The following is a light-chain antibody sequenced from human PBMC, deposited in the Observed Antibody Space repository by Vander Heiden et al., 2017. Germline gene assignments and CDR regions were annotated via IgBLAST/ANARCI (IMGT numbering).Light chain of an antibody. CDR1: QSVNNN. CDR2: DAS. CDR3: QQYNNWPPWT. V-gene: IGKV3-15*01. Sequence: EIVPTQSPASLPVSPGESATLSCRASQSVNNNLAWYQQKPGQAPRLLIYDASTRVTGIPGRFSGSGSGTEFTLSISSLQSEDFAVYYCQQYNNWPPWTFGQGTKVEVK. J-gene: IGKJ1*01.